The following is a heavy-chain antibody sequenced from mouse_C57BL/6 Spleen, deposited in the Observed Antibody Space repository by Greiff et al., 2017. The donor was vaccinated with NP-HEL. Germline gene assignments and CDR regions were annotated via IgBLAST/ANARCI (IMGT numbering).Heavy chain of an antibody. J-gene: IGHJ2*01. CDR1: GYTFTSYW. CDR2: IHPNSGST. V-gene: IGHV1-64*01. Sequence: VQLQQPGAELVKPGASVKLSCKASGYTFTSYWMHWVKQRPGQGLEWIGMIHPNSGSTNYNEKFKSKATLTVDKSSSTAYMQLSSLTSEDSAVYYCAKGVYYGNSYYFDYWGKGTTLTVAS. CDR3: AKGVYYGNSYYFDY. D-gene: IGHD2-1*01.